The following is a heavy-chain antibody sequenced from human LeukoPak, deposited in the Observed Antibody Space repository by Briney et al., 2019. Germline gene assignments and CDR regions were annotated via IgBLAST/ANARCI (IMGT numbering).Heavy chain of an antibody. CDR3: AKDLFVVVVVAATEGSCFDY. Sequence: GGSLRLSCAASGFTLSSYAMSWVRQAPGKGLEWVSAISGSGGSTYYADSVKGRFTISRDNSKNTLYLQMNSLRAEDTAVYYCAKDLFVVVVVAATEGSCFDYWGQGTLVTVSS. V-gene: IGHV3-23*01. D-gene: IGHD2-15*01. CDR2: ISGSGGST. J-gene: IGHJ4*02. CDR1: GFTLSSYA.